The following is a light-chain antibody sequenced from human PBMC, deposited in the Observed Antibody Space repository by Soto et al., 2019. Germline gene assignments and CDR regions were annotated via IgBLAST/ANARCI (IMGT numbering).Light chain of an antibody. CDR2: DAS. V-gene: IGKV1-5*01. CDR3: QQYNGDKTVWT. J-gene: IGKJ1*01. Sequence: DIKMTQSPSTLSASVGDRVTITCRAIQSISRWLAWYQQKSGKATKVLIYDASTLESGVPSRFSGSGSGTEFTLTISSLQPDDCATYYCQQYNGDKTVWTFGQGTKVDIK. CDR1: QSISRW.